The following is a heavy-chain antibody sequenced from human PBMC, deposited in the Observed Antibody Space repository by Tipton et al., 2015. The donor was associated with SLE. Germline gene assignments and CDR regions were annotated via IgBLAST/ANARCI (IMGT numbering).Heavy chain of an antibody. D-gene: IGHD6-19*01. CDR2: MDPNSGNS. CDR3: ARDRQFTGWYFDL. CDR1: GFTFNTYE. V-gene: IGHV1-8*02. Sequence: QVQLVQSGAEVKQPGASVKVSCKASGFTFNTYEINWVRQVPGQGLEWMGYMDPNSGNSGSAPKFQGGLTLTSDTSVSTAYMDLSSLRSDDAAFYYCARDRQFTGWYFDLWGRGTLVTVSS. J-gene: IGHJ2*01.